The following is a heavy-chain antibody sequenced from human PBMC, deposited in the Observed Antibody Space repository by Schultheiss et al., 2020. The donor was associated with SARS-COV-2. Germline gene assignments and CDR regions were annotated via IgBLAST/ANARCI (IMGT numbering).Heavy chain of an antibody. CDR2: IYISGST. Sequence: SQTLSLTCTVSGGSISSYYWSWIRQPAGKGLEWIGQIYISGSTNYNPSLKSRVTMSVDTSKNQFSLKLSSVTAADTAVYYCATEAYCGGDCYSDNAFDIWGQGTMVTVSS. J-gene: IGHJ3*02. CDR3: ATEAYCGGDCYSDNAFDI. V-gene: IGHV4-4*07. CDR1: GGSISSYY. D-gene: IGHD2-21*02.